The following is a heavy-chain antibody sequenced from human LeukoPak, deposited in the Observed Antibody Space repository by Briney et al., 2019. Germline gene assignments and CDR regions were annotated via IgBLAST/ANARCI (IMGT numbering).Heavy chain of an antibody. Sequence: SETLSLTCTVSGGSISSYYWSWIRQPPGKGPEWIGYTYYTGRTNYNPSLKSRVTISVDTSKNQFSLKLSSVTAADTAVYYCARNYYDSRGYEYYFDYWGQGTLVTVSS. D-gene: IGHD3-22*01. CDR2: TYYTGRT. J-gene: IGHJ4*02. CDR1: GGSISSYY. CDR3: ARNYYDSRGYEYYFDY. V-gene: IGHV4-59*08.